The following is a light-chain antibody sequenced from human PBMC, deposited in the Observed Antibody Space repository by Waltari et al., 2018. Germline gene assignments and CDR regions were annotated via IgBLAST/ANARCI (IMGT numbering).Light chain of an antibody. CDR3: QQYDTSPGT. J-gene: IGKJ2*01. V-gene: IGKV3-20*01. Sequence: EIVSTQSPGTLSLSPGDTAPLSCRASQSLSVAYLAWYQHKSGQAPRLLIYGASYRATGIPDRFSGSGSGTDFTLTITRLEPDDFAVYYCQQYDTSPGTFGQGTKLEI. CDR2: GAS. CDR1: QSLSVAY.